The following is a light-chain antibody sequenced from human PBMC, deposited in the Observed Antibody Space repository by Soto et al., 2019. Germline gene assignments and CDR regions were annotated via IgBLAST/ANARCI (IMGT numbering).Light chain of an antibody. CDR3: QSYDRSLRASV. V-gene: IGLV1-40*01. CDR1: SSNIGAGYY. CDR2: GNS. Sequence: QSVLTQPPSVSGAPGQRVTISCTGSSSNIGAGYYVHWYQQLPGAAPKLLISGNSNRPSGVPDRFSGSTSGTSASLAITGLQPEDEADYHCQSYDRSLRASVFGGGTKVTVL. J-gene: IGLJ2*01.